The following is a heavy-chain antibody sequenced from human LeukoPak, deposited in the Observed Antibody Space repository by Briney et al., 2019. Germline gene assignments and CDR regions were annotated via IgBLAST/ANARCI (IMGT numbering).Heavy chain of an antibody. Sequence: SETLSLTCTVSGGSISSSSYYWGWIRQPPGKGLEWIGSIYYSGNTYYNPSLKSRVTISIDTSKSQFSLKLNSVTAADTAVYYCARVFARYSGTFWGQGTLVTVSS. V-gene: IGHV4-39*07. CDR1: GGSISSSSYY. CDR2: IYYSGNT. J-gene: IGHJ4*02. D-gene: IGHD1-26*01. CDR3: ARVFARYSGTF.